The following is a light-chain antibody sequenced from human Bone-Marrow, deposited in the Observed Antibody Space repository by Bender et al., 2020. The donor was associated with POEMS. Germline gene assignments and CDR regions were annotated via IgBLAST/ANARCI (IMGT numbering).Light chain of an antibody. CDR1: SSDVGGYNF. Sequence: QSALTQPPSASGSPGQSVTISCTGTSSDVGGYNFVSWYQQHPGKAPKLMIYDVTNRPSGVSNRFSASKSGNTASLTISGLQAEDEADYYCSSYKRGVSSTLEFGGGTRLTVL. J-gene: IGLJ2*01. CDR2: DVT. CDR3: SSYKRGVSSTLE. V-gene: IGLV2-14*01.